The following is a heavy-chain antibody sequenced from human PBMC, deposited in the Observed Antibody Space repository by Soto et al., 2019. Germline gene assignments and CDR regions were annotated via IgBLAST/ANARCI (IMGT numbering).Heavy chain of an antibody. Sequence: QLQLQESGPGLVKPSETLSLTCTVSGGSISSSSYYWGWIRQPPGKGLEWIGSIYYSGSTYYNPYLKRPVPLSVDTSKNQFSLKLSSVTAPDTAVYYCARTAVKGYCSSTRCYSYPEYYFDYWGQGTLVTVSS. D-gene: IGHD2-2*01. V-gene: IGHV4-39*01. CDR3: ARTAVKGYCSSTRCYSYPEYYFDY. J-gene: IGHJ4*02. CDR2: IYYSGST. CDR1: GGSISSSSYY.